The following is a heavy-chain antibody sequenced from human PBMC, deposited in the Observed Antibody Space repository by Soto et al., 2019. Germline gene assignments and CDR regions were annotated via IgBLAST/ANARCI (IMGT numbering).Heavy chain of an antibody. Sequence: SVKVSCKASGGTFSSYTISWVRQAPGQGLEWMGRIIPILGIANYAQKFQGRVTITADKSTSTAYMELSSLRSGDTAVYYCASDYYDSSGYYYPYYFDYWGQGPLVTVSS. CDR3: ASDYYDSSGYYYPYYFDY. CDR2: IIPILGIA. D-gene: IGHD3-22*01. CDR1: GGTFSSYT. V-gene: IGHV1-69*02. J-gene: IGHJ4*02.